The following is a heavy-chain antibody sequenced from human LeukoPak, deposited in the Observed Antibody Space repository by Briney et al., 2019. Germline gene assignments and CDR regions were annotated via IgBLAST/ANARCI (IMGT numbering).Heavy chain of an antibody. CDR2: ISAYNGNT. J-gene: IGHJ4*02. CDR3: ARERESYYSDSSGYYWFDY. D-gene: IGHD3-22*01. Sequence: ASVKVSCKASGYTFTSYGISWVRQAPGQGLEWMGWISAYNGNTNYAQKLQGRVTMTTDTSTSTAYMELRSLRSDDTAVYYCARERESYYSDSSGYYWFDYWGQGTLVTVS. V-gene: IGHV1-18*01. CDR1: GYTFTSYG.